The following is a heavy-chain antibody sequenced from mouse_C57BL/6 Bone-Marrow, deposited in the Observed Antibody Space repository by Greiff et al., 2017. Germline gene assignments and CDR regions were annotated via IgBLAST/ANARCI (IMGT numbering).Heavy chain of an antibody. CDR1: GFTFSDYG. CDR3: ARGDYVSRLDY. Sequence: EVQLVESGGGLVKPGGSLKLSCAASGFTFSDYGMHWVRQAPEKGLEWVAYISSGSSTIYYADTVKGRFTISRDNAKNTLFLPMTSLRSEDTAMYYCARGDYVSRLDYWGQGTTLTVSS. CDR2: ISSGSSTI. V-gene: IGHV5-17*01. D-gene: IGHD1-1*01. J-gene: IGHJ2*01.